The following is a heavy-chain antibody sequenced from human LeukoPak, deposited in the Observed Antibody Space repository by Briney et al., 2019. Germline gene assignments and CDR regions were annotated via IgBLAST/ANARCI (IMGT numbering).Heavy chain of an antibody. CDR1: GFTFSSYG. D-gene: IGHD5-18*01. CDR3: AKEVQLWSSFDY. V-gene: IGHV3-30*18. CDR2: ISYDGSNK. Sequence: GGSLRLSCAASGFTFSSYGVHWVRQAPGKGLEWVAVISYDGSNKYYADSVKGRFTISRDNSKNTLYLQMNSLRAEDTAVYYCAKEVQLWSSFDYWGQGTLVTVSS. J-gene: IGHJ4*02.